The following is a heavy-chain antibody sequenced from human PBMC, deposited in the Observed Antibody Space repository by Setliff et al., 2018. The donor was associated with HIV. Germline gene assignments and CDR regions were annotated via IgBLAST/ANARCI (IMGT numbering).Heavy chain of an antibody. CDR2: IYWNNNK. V-gene: IGHV2-5*01. CDR1: GLSLSTSGVG. CDR3: AYSGRQLRGPYFDF. D-gene: IGHD1-1*01. Sequence: SGPTLVNPTQTLTLACTFSGLSLSTSGVGVGWIRQSPGKALEWLAFIYWNNNKHYSTSLKSRLTVTKDTSKNRVVFTMTNMDPVDTATYFCAYSGRQLRGPYFDFWGQGTPVTVSS. J-gene: IGHJ4*02.